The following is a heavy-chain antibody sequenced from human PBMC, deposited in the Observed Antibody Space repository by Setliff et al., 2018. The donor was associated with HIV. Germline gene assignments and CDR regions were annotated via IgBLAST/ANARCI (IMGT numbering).Heavy chain of an antibody. CDR3: ARGSHGTSWTDY. V-gene: IGHV4-39*07. J-gene: IGHJ4*02. CDR1: GGSISSTNYY. D-gene: IGHD6-13*01. CDR2: IYYSGTT. Sequence: PSETQSLTCTVSGGSISSTNYYWGWIRQTPGKGLEWIGSIYYSGTTYYNPSLKSRVTMSVDTSTSRLSLKVHSVTAADTAMYYCARGSHGTSWTDYWGQGTLVTVSS.